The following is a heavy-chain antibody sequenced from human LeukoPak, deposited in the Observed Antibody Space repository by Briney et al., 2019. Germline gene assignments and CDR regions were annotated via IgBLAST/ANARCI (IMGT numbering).Heavy chain of an antibody. CDR1: GFTFSSYG. CDR2: ISGSGGST. J-gene: IGHJ4*02. CDR3: AKDKWAPTVTTFYNY. Sequence: GGSLRLSCAASGFTFSSYGMHWVRQAPGKGLEWVSGISGSGGSTYYADSVKGRFTISRDNSKNTLYLQMNSLRAEDTAVYYCAKDKWAPTVTTFYNYWGQGTLVTVSS. V-gene: IGHV3-23*01. D-gene: IGHD4-17*01.